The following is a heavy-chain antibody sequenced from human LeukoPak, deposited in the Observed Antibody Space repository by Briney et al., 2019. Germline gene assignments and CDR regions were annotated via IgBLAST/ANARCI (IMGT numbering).Heavy chain of an antibody. CDR1: GFTFSSYS. CDR3: ARVLVSRYYYDSSGSVDY. V-gene: IGHV3-21*01. J-gene: IGHJ4*02. CDR2: ISSSSYI. Sequence: PGGSLRLSCAASGFTFSSYSMNWVRQAPGKGLEWVSSISSSSYIYYADSVKGRFTISRDNAKNSLYLQMNSLRAEDTAVYYCARVLVSRYYYDSSGSVDYWGQGTLVTVSS. D-gene: IGHD3-22*01.